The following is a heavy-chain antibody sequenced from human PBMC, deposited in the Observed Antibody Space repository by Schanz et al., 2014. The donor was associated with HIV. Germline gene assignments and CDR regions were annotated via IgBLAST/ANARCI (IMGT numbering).Heavy chain of an antibody. V-gene: IGHV3-30*18. CDR1: GFTFSTND. CDR3: AKAGLFFGQLWLGFFDY. CDR2: ISHKGNND. J-gene: IGHJ4*02. Sequence: QVQLVESGGGVVQPGKSLRLSCAASGFTFSTNDMHWVRQLPGKGLEWVAVISHKGNNDYYAESVKGRFTISRDNSKNTLDLQMNNLKPEDTAVYYCAKAGLFFGQLWLGFFDYWGQGAQVTVSS. D-gene: IGHD3-10*01.